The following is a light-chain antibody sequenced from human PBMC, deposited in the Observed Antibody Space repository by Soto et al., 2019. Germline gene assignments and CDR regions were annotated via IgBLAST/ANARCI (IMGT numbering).Light chain of an antibody. Sequence: QSVLTQPASVSGSPGQSITISCTGTSSDIGGYYYVSWYQHHPGKAPKLLIYQVTNRPSRVSNRFSGSKSGNTASLTISGLQADDEADYYCTSYSSSDIFYVFGTGTKVTVL. J-gene: IGLJ1*01. CDR2: QVT. V-gene: IGLV2-14*01. CDR3: TSYSSSDIFYV. CDR1: SSDIGGYYY.